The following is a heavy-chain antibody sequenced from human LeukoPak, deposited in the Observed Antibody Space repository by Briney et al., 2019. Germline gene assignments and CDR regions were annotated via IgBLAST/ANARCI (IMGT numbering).Heavy chain of an antibody. J-gene: IGHJ4*02. Sequence: ASVKVSCKASGYTFTGYYMHWVRQAPGQGLEWMGWINPNSGGTNYAQKFQGRVTMTRDTSISTAYMELSRLRSDDTAVYYCARDSVLLWFGELSIDYWGQGTLVTVSS. CDR3: ARDSVLLWFGELSIDY. D-gene: IGHD3-10*01. V-gene: IGHV1-2*02. CDR2: INPNSGGT. CDR1: GYTFTGYY.